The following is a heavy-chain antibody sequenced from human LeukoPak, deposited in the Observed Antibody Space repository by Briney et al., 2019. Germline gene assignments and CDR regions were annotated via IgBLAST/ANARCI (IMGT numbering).Heavy chain of an antibody. Sequence: PSQTLSLTCGVSGGSITNTNYWTWVRQPPGKGLEWIGEVNLQGSTNYNPSLMGRVAISVDTSEHHISLQLTSVTAADTAVYYCARGVNSWTSFDHWGQGTLVTVSS. CDR3: ARGVNSWTSFDH. J-gene: IGHJ4*02. D-gene: IGHD6-13*01. CDR1: GGSITNTNY. CDR2: VNLQGST. V-gene: IGHV4-4*02.